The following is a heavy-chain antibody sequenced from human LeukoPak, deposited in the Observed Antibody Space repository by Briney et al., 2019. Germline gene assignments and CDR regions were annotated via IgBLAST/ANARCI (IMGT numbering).Heavy chain of an antibody. J-gene: IGHJ6*03. CDR3: ARVKAIGYCSSTSCYSHYYYYYMDV. CDR1: GGSISSYY. D-gene: IGHD2-2*02. V-gene: IGHV4-4*07. CDR2: IYTSGST. Sequence: PSETLSLTCTVSGGSISSYYWSWIRQPAGKGLEWIGRIYTSGSTNYNPSLKSRVTISVDTSKNQFSLKLSSVTAADTAVYYCARVKAIGYCSSTSCYSHYYYYYMDVWGKGTTVTVSS.